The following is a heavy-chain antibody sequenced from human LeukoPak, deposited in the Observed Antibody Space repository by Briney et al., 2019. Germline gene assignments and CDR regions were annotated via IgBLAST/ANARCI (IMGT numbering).Heavy chain of an antibody. Sequence: GASVKVSCKASGYTFTSYGISWVRQAPGQGLEWMGWISAYNGNTNYAQKLQGRVTMTTDTSTSTAYMELRSLRSDDTAVYYCARVGGGYSGYDYVDTAMATGYWGQGTLVTVSS. V-gene: IGHV1-18*01. CDR3: ARVGGGYSGYDYVDTAMATGY. CDR2: ISAYNGNT. J-gene: IGHJ4*02. CDR1: GYTFTSYG. D-gene: IGHD5-12*01.